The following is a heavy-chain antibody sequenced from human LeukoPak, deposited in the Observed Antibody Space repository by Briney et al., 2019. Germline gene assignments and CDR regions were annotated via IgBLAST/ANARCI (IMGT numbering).Heavy chain of an antibody. CDR2: ISYDGSNK. J-gene: IGHJ3*02. CDR1: GFTFSSYA. CDR3: ARDHPENKDAFDI. V-gene: IGHV3-30*04. Sequence: GGSLRLSCAASGFTFSSYAMHWVRQAPGKGLEWVAVISYDGSNKYYADSVKGRFTISRDNSKNTLYLQMNSLRAEDTAVYYCARDHPENKDAFDIWGQGTMVTVSS. D-gene: IGHD1/OR15-1a*01.